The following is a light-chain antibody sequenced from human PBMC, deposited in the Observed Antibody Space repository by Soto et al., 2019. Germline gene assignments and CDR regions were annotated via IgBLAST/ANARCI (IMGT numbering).Light chain of an antibody. V-gene: IGKV3-15*01. CDR3: QQYNNWPPIT. J-gene: IGKJ5*01. CDR2: DTY. CDR1: QSVSIK. Sequence: EIVMTQSPATLSVSPGERATLSGRASQSVSIKLAWYQQKPGQAPRLIVYDTYTRATGIPARFGGSGSGTEFTLTISSLQSEDFAVYYCQQYNNWPPITFGQGTRLEIK.